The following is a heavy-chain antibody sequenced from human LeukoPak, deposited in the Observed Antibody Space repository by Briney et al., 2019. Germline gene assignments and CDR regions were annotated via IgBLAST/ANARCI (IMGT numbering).Heavy chain of an antibody. CDR1: GYRFTSYG. V-gene: IGHV5-51*01. D-gene: IGHD3-10*01. J-gene: IGHJ3*02. Sequence: GESLKISFKGSGYRFTSYGIGWVRPMPGKGLEWMGIIYPGDSDTRYSPSFQGQVTISADKSISTAYLQWSSLKASDTAMYYCARGTGYYGSGSFDAFDIWGQGTMVTVSS. CDR2: IYPGDSDT. CDR3: ARGTGYYGSGSFDAFDI.